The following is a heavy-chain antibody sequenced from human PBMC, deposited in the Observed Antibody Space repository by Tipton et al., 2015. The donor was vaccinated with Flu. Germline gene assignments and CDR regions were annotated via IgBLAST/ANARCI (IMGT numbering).Heavy chain of an antibody. Sequence: SLRLSCAASGLISSSYEMSWVRQASGKGLEWVSYITKSGTTMYYADSVKGRFTISRDNAKNSLYLQMNSLRAEDTAVYYCHYYDSNGLYNGHYWGQGILVTVSS. J-gene: IGHJ4*02. D-gene: IGHD3-22*01. CDR3: HYYDSNGLYNGHY. CDR2: ITKSGTTM. CDR1: GLISSSYE. V-gene: IGHV3-48*03.